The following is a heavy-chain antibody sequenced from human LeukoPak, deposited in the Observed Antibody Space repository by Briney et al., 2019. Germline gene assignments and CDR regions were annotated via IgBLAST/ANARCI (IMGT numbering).Heavy chain of an antibody. Sequence: TGGSLRLSCTASGFTFGTYAMNWVRQAPGKGLEWVSVIYSGGSTYYADSVKGRFTISRDNSKNTLYLQMNSLRAEDTAVYYCARWGGSPYDLNWFDPWGQGTLVTVSS. CDR2: IYSGGST. J-gene: IGHJ5*02. V-gene: IGHV3-66*01. CDR3: ARWGGSPYDLNWFDP. D-gene: IGHD3-22*01. CDR1: GFTFGTYA.